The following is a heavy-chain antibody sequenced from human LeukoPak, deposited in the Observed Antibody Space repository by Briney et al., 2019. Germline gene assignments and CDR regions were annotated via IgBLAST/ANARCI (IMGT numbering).Heavy chain of an antibody. V-gene: IGHV3-21*04. CDR2: ISSTSIAI. J-gene: IGHJ4*02. D-gene: IGHD3-22*01. Sequence: PGGSLRLSCTTSGFIFHTYTMHWVRQAPGKGLEWVSSISSTSIAIYYADSVKGRFTISRDNSKNTLYLQMNSLRAEDTAVYYCAKGRRRLYYYDSSGYYPTWGQGTLVTVSS. CDR1: GFIFHTYT. CDR3: AKGRRRLYYYDSSGYYPT.